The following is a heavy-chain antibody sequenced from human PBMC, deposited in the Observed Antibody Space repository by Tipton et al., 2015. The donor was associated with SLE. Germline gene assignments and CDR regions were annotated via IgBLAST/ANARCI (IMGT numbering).Heavy chain of an antibody. CDR1: GYSFSNYG. CDR2: ISGYNDNV. CDR3: ARVLISSDSDSSGEGDAFDI. Sequence: QLVQSGAEVKPPGASVKVSCKTSGYSFSNYGINWVRQAPGQGLEWMGWISGYNDNVNYAQKFQGRVTQTTDTPTTTAYMELRSLTSDDTAVYYCARVLISSDSDSSGEGDAFDIWGQGTMGTVSS. D-gene: IGHD3-22*01. J-gene: IGHJ3*02. V-gene: IGHV1-18*01.